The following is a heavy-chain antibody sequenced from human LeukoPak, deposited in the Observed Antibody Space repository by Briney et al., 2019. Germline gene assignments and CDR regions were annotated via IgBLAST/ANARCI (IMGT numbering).Heavy chain of an antibody. V-gene: IGHV3-21*01. Sequence: GGSLRLSCAASGFTFSSYSMNWVRQAPGKGLEWVSSISSSSSYIYYADSVKGRFTIPRDNAKNSLYLQMNSLRAEDTAVYYCARDGEYCSSTSCYDYWGQGTLVTVSS. CDR3: ARDGEYCSSTSCYDY. CDR1: GFTFSSYS. J-gene: IGHJ4*02. D-gene: IGHD2-2*01. CDR2: ISSSSSYI.